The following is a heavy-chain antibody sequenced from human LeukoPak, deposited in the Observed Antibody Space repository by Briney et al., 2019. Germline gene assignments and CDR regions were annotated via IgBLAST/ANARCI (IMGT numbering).Heavy chain of an antibody. V-gene: IGHV4-59*01. CDR2: IYYSGST. J-gene: IGHJ2*01. Sequence: SETLSLTCTVSGGSISSYYWSWIRQPPGKGLEWIGYIYYSGSTNYNPSLKSRVTISVDTSKNQFSLKLSSVTAADTAVYYCARAQVYSWYFDLWGRGTLVTVSS. CDR3: ARAQVYSWYFDL. D-gene: IGHD4-11*01. CDR1: GGSISSYY.